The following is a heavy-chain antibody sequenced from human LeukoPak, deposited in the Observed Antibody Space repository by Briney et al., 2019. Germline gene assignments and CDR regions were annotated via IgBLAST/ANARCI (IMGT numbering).Heavy chain of an antibody. CDR1: GFTFRNYG. D-gene: IGHD3-3*01. CDR2: IWYDGSNK. Sequence: QSGWSLRLSCAASGFTFRNYGMHWVRQAPGKGLEWVAVIWYDGSNKYYADSVNGRFTMSRDNSKNTLFLQMNSLRVDDTAVYYCARDRSVRYFDLWGRGTLVTVSS. CDR3: ARDRSVRYFDL. J-gene: IGHJ2*01. V-gene: IGHV3-33*01.